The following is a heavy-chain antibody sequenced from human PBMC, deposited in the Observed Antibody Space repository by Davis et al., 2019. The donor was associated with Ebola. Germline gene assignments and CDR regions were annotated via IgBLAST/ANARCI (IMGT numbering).Heavy chain of an antibody. CDR3: AREGYSSGSYYFDY. V-gene: IGHV3-48*04. CDR2: ISSTGNTI. J-gene: IGHJ4*02. CDR1: GFIGNAW. D-gene: IGHD6-19*01. Sequence: PGGSLRLSCEASGFIGNAWLTWVRQAPGKGLEWVSYISSTGNTIYYVDSVKGRFTISRDNAKESLYLQMNSLRAEDTAVYYCAREGYSSGSYYFDYWGRGTLVTVSS.